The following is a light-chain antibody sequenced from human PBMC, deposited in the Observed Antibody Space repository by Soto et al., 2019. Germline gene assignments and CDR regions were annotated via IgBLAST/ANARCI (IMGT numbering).Light chain of an antibody. Sequence: DIQMTQSPSTLSASVGDRVTITCRASQTINDYLGWYQQKPGKSPKVLIYGASSLQSGVPTRFSGSGSGTEFTLTISSLQPDDCATYFCQQYSSHRTFGQGTKVQIK. CDR1: QTINDY. J-gene: IGKJ1*01. CDR3: QQYSSHRT. V-gene: IGKV1-5*01. CDR2: GAS.